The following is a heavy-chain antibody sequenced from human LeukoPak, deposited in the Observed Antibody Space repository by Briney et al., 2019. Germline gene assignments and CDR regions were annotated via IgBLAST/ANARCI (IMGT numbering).Heavy chain of an antibody. V-gene: IGHV3-48*01. CDR1: GFIFNDYE. CDR2: ISGSGLSI. J-gene: IGHJ4*02. CDR3: ARQLTVVAATFDY. Sequence: GGSLRLSCVASGFIFNDYEMNWVRQAPGKGLEWVAYISGSGLSIYYADSAKGRFTISRDNSKNTLYLQMNSLRAEDTAVYYCARQLTVVAATFDYWGQGTLVTVSS. D-gene: IGHD2-15*01.